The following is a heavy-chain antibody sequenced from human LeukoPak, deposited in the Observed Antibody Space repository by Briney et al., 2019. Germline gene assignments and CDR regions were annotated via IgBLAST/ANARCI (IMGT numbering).Heavy chain of an antibody. D-gene: IGHD3-10*01. CDR3: ARVADYYVSGHFDY. CDR1: GFTVSGDY. CDR2: IYSGGNT. Sequence: GGSLRLSCAASGFTVSGDYMIWVRQTPGKRLEWVSLIYSGGNTYYTDSVKGRFTISRDNSENTLYLQMNSLRTEDTAVYYCARVADYYVSGHFDYWGQGTLVTVSS. V-gene: IGHV3-53*01. J-gene: IGHJ4*02.